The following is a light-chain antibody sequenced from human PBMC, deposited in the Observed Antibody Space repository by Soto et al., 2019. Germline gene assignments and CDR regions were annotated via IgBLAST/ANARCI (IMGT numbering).Light chain of an antibody. J-gene: IGKJ5*01. Sequence: DIQMTQSPSTLSASVGDRVTITCRASQSISSWLAWYQQKPGKAPKLLINAAFRLQSGVPSRFSGSGSGTDFTLTISSLHPEDSAIYFCQQSYDSPTFGQGTRLEIK. CDR2: AAF. CDR1: QSISSW. V-gene: IGKV1-39*01. CDR3: QQSYDSPT.